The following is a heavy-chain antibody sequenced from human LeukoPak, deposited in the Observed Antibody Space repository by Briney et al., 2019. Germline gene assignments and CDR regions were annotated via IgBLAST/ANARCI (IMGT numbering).Heavy chain of an antibody. CDR3: ARDKGERTIFGVAPPDY. CDR2: ISSSSSYI. V-gene: IGHV3-21*01. J-gene: IGHJ4*02. CDR1: GFTFSSYS. Sequence: GGSLRLSCAASGFTFSSYSMNWVRQAPGKGLEWVSSISSSSSYIYYADSVKGRFTISRDNAKNSLYLQINSLRAEDTAVYYCARDKGERTIFGVAPPDYWGQGTLVTVSS. D-gene: IGHD3-3*01.